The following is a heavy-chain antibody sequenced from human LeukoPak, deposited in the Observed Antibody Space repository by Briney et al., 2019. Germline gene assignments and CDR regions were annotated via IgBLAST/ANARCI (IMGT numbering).Heavy chain of an antibody. CDR3: ARGAWTFDY. J-gene: IGHJ4*02. CDR1: GFSIRNHW. CDR2: MKEDGTEK. Sequence: GGSLRLSCVASGFSIRNHWMSWVRQTPGKGLEWVATMKEDGTEKDYVDAVKGRFTISRDNAKNSLYLQMNSLRAEDTAVYYCARGAWTFDYWGQGTLVSVSS. D-gene: IGHD3/OR15-3a*01. V-gene: IGHV3-7*01.